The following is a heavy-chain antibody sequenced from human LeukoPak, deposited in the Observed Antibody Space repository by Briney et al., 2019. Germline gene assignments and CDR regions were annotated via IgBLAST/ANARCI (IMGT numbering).Heavy chain of an antibody. CDR1: GGSFSGYY. Sequence: PSETLSLTCAVYGGSFSGYYWSWIRQPPGKGLEWIGEINHSGSTNYNPSLKSRVTISVDTSKNQFSLKLSSVTAADTAVYYCARGSTSPRALHYWGQGTLVTVSS. V-gene: IGHV4-34*01. J-gene: IGHJ4*02. CDR2: INHSGST. CDR3: ARGSTSPRALHY. D-gene: IGHD2-2*01.